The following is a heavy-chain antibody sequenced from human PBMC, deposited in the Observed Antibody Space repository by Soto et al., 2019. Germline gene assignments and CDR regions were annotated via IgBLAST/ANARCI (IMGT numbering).Heavy chain of an antibody. Sequence: GRSLRLSFSASGFTFSSYWMSSVRQSPGKGLEWVANIKQDGSEKYYVDSVKGRFTISRDNAKNSLYLQMNSLRAGDTAVYYCAREVVRGVITYYFDYWGQGTLVTVSS. CDR3: AREVVRGVITYYFDY. D-gene: IGHD3-10*01. J-gene: IGHJ4*02. CDR2: IKQDGSEK. CDR1: GFTFSSYW. V-gene: IGHV3-7*03.